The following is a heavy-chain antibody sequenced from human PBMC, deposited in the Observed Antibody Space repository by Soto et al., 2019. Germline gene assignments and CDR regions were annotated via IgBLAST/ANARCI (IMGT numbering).Heavy chain of an antibody. D-gene: IGHD1-26*01. Sequence: GVLRLSCAASGFTFSSYWMHWVRQAPGKGLVWVSRINSDGSSTSYADSVKGRFTISRDNAKNTLYLQMNSLRAEDTAVYYCAREGAPYSGSYLDAFDIWGQGTMVTVSS. CDR2: INSDGSST. CDR1: GFTFSSYW. CDR3: AREGAPYSGSYLDAFDI. J-gene: IGHJ3*02. V-gene: IGHV3-74*01.